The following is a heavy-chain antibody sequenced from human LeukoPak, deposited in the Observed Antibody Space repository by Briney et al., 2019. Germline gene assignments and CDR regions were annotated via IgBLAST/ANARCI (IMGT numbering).Heavy chain of an antibody. CDR3: AKAELLWFGELPYYYYGMDV. CDR1: GFTFSSYG. CDR2: ISYDGSNK. V-gene: IGHV3-30*18. J-gene: IGHJ6*02. D-gene: IGHD3-10*01. Sequence: GRSLRLSCAASGFTFSSYGMHWVRQAPGKGLEWVAVISYDGSNKYYADSVKGRFTISRDNSKNTLYLQMNSLRAEDTAVHYCAKAELLWFGELPYYYYGMDVWVQGTTVTVSS.